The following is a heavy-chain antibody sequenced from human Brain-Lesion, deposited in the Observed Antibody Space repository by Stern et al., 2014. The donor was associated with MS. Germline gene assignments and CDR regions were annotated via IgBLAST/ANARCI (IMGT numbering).Heavy chain of an antibody. D-gene: IGHD1-26*01. CDR1: GFTFSSFA. V-gene: IGHV3-48*02. Sequence: EVQLVESGGGLVQPGGSLRLSCVASGFTFSSFAMTWVRQAPGKGLQWLSYISSSGATMIYADSVEGRVTISRDNARNSLFLQMDSLRDEDTAVYYCARDGPYGGIYYFNGYYFDLWGQGALVTVSS. CDR3: ARDGPYGGIYYFNGYYFDL. J-gene: IGHJ4*02. CDR2: ISSSGATM.